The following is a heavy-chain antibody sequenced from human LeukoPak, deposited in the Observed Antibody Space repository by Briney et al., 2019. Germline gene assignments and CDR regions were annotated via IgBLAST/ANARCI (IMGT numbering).Heavy chain of an antibody. D-gene: IGHD5-18*01. CDR2: IKSKTDGGTT. CDR3: TTDESYSYDLENFDY. J-gene: IGHJ4*02. CDR1: GFTFSNAW. Sequence: PGGSLRLSCAASGFTFSNAWMSWVRQAPGKGLEWVGRIKSKTDGGTTDYAAPVKGRFTISRDDSKNTLYLQMNSLKTEDTAVYYYTTDESYSYDLENFDYWGQGTLVTVSS. V-gene: IGHV3-15*01.